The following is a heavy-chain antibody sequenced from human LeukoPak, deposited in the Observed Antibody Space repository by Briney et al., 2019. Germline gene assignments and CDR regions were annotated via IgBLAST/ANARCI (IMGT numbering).Heavy chain of an antibody. Sequence: SETLSLTCTVSGGSVSSSDYYWSWIRQPPGKGLEWIGYIYYSGSTNYNPSLKSRVTISVDTSKNQFSLKLSSVTAADTAVYYCARTNDFWSGYPWDNWFDPWGQGTLVTVSS. D-gene: IGHD3-3*01. V-gene: IGHV4-61*08. CDR3: ARTNDFWSGYPWDNWFDP. CDR2: IYYSGST. J-gene: IGHJ5*02. CDR1: GGSVSSSDYY.